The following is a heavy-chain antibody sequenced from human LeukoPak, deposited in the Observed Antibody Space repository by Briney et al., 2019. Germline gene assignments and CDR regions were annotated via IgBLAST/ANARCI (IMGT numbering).Heavy chain of an antibody. V-gene: IGHV4-39*07. D-gene: IGHD3-10*01. CDR2: IYYSGST. J-gene: IGHJ5*02. Sequence: SETLSLTCTVSGGSISSSSYYWGWIRQPPGKGLEWIGGIYYSGSTYYNPSLKSRVTISVDTSKNQFSLKLSSVTAADTAVYYCARDHAGTMGNWFDPWGQGTLVTVSS. CDR3: ARDHAGTMGNWFDP. CDR1: GGSISSSSYY.